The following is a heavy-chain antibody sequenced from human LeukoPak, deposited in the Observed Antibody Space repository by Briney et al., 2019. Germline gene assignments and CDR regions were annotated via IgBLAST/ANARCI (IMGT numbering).Heavy chain of an antibody. CDR1: GGSFSGYY. CDR3: ASLPIAAAGTWTYYFDY. Sequence: SETLSLTCAVYGGSFSGYYWSWIRQPPGKGLEWIGEIKHSESTKYNPSLKSRVTISVDTSKNQFSLKLSSVTAADTAVYYCASLPIAAAGTWTYYFDYWGQGTLVTVSS. CDR2: IKHSEST. V-gene: IGHV4-34*01. D-gene: IGHD6-13*01. J-gene: IGHJ4*02.